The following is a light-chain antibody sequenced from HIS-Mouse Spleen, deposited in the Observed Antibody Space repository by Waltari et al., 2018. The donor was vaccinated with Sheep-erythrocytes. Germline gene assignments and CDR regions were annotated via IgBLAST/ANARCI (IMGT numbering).Light chain of an antibody. CDR3: CSYAGSYNHV. CDR2: DVS. J-gene: IGLJ1*01. Sequence: QSALTQPRSVSGSPGQSVTISCPGTSSDVGCYNFVSWYQQHPGKAPKLMIYDVSKRPSGVPDRFSGSKSGNTAPLTISGLQAEDEADYYCCSYAGSYNHVFATGTKVTVL. V-gene: IGLV2-11*01. CDR1: SSDVGCYNF.